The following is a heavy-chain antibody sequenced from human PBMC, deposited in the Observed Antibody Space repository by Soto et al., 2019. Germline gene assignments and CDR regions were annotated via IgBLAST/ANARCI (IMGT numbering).Heavy chain of an antibody. D-gene: IGHD4-17*01. CDR3: ARHTVQRTAGDFDY. CDR1: GASVIDNY. J-gene: IGHJ4*02. V-gene: IGHV4-59*08. Sequence: SETLSLTCTVSGASVIDNYWGWIRHFPGKGLEYLGYFLYTGKTSYNPSLKSRVTMSVDTSNNQLSLQLTSVTAADTAVYYCARHTVQRTAGDFDYWGQGALVTVSS. CDR2: FLYTGKT.